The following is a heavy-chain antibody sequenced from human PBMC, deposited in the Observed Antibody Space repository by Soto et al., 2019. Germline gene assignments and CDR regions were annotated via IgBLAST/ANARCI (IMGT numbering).Heavy chain of an antibody. J-gene: IGHJ4*02. Sequence: EVQLVESGGDLVQRGGSLRLSCAASGFTFCIYSMNWVRQAPGKGLEWFSYITSDTKTIKYADSVKGRFTISRDNAKNSVYLQMNSLRDEDTAVYYCARSVEGHFDYWGQGTVVTVSS. CDR2: ITSDTKTI. V-gene: IGHV3-48*02. CDR1: GFTFCIYS. D-gene: IGHD6-19*01. CDR3: ARSVEGHFDY.